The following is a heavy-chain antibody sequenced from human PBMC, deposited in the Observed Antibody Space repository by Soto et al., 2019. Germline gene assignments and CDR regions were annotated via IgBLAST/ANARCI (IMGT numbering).Heavy chain of an antibody. Sequence: ASVKVSCKVSGYTLTELSMHWVRQAPGKGLERMGGFDPEDGETIYAQKFQGRVTMTKDTSTNTAYMDLRSLRSDDTAVYYCARVYYCSGGSCYKSYFDYWGQGTLVTVSS. CDR3: ARVYYCSGGSCYKSYFDY. V-gene: IGHV1-24*01. J-gene: IGHJ4*02. D-gene: IGHD2-15*01. CDR1: GYTLTELS. CDR2: FDPEDGET.